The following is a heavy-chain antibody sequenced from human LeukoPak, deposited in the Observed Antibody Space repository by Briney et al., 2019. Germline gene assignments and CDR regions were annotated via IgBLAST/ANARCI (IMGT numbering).Heavy chain of an antibody. J-gene: IGHJ4*02. CDR2: IRYDGSNK. V-gene: IGHV3-30*02. CDR3: AKDRGSTSCLNY. D-gene: IGHD2-2*01. Sequence: PGGPLRLSCAASGFTSSSYGMHWVRQAPPKGLEWVAFIRYDGSNKYYAASVKGRFTISRDNSKNTLYLQMNSLRAEDTAVYYCAKDRGSTSCLNYWGQGTLVTVSS. CDR1: GFTSSSYG.